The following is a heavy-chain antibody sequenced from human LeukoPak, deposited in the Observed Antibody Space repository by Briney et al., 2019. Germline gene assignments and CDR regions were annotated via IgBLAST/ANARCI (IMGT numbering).Heavy chain of an antibody. J-gene: IGHJ6*04. CDR1: GGSFSGYY. Sequence: PSETLSLTCAVYGGSFSGYYWSWIRQPPGKGLEWIGEINHSGSTNYNPSLKSRVTISVDTSKNQFSLKLSSVTAADTAEYYCARGEDAVATIFYYYYYGMDVWGKGTTVTVSS. CDR2: INHSGST. D-gene: IGHD5-12*01. V-gene: IGHV4-34*01. CDR3: ARGEDAVATIFYYYYYGMDV.